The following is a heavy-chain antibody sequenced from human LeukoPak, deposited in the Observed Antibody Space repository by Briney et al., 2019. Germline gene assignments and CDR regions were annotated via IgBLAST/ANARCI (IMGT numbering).Heavy chain of an antibody. V-gene: IGHV3-23*01. Sequence: PGGSLRLSCAASGFTFSSYAMSWVRQAPGKGLEWVSAISGSGGSTYYADSVKGRFTISRDNSKNTLYLHQNSTRSANTPLYYRAHGYCSRTSCYGDYWGQGTLVTVSS. D-gene: IGHD2-2*01. CDR2: ISGSGGST. CDR3: AHGYCSRTSCYGDY. CDR1: GFTFSSYA. J-gene: IGHJ4*02.